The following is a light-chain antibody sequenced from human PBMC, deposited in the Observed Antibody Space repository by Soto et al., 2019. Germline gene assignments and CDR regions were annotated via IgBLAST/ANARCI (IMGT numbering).Light chain of an antibody. CDR1: QTISSW. J-gene: IGKJ1*01. V-gene: IGKV1-5*03. CDR3: QHYSSYSEA. Sequence: DIQMTPSPSTLSGSVGDRVTITCRASQTISSWLAWYQQKPGKAPKLLIYKASTLKSGVPSRFSGSGSGTEFTLTISSLQPDDFATYYCQHYSSYSEAFGQGTKVDIK. CDR2: KAS.